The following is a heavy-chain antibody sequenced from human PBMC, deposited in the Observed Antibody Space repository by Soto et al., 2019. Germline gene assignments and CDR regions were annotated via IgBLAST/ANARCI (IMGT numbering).Heavy chain of an antibody. V-gene: IGHV3-48*03. CDR2: ISSSGSTI. CDR1: GFTFSSYE. Sequence: GGSLRLSCAASGFTFSSYEMNWVRQAPGKGLEWVSYISSSGSTIYYADSVKGRFTISRDNAKNSLYLQMNSLRAEDTAVYYCAREGAGYYYYGLDVWGQGTTVTVSS. J-gene: IGHJ6*02. D-gene: IGHD3-10*01. CDR3: AREGAGYYYYGLDV.